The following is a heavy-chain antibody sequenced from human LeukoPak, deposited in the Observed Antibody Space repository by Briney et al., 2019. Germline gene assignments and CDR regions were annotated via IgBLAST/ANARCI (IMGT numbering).Heavy chain of an antibody. J-gene: IGHJ3*02. CDR3: AREAPGAAGAFDI. CDR1: GFTFSSYS. D-gene: IGHD6-19*01. Sequence: GSLRLSCAASGFTFSSYSMNWVRQAPGKGLEWVSYISSSSSTIYYADSVKGRFTISRDNAKNTLYLQMNSLRAEDTAVYYCAREAPGAAGAFDIWGQGTMVTVSS. CDR2: ISSSSSTI. V-gene: IGHV3-48*01.